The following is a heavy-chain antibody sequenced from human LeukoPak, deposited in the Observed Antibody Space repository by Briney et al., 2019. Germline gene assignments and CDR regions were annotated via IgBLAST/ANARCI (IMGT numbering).Heavy chain of an antibody. CDR3: AREIGSGSFLDN. J-gene: IGHJ4*02. CDR2: INPKIGGT. V-gene: IGHV1-2*02. CDR1: GYTFAGYY. Sequence: ASVKVSCRASGYTFAGYYMHWVRQAPGQGLEWMEWINPKIGGTNYAQKFQGRVTMIRDTSISTAYMELSRLRSDDTAVYYCAREIGSGSFLDNWGQGTLVTVSS. D-gene: IGHD3-10*01.